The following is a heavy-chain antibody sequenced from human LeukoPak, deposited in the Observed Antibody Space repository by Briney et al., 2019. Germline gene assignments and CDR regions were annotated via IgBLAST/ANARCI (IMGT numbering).Heavy chain of an antibody. D-gene: IGHD4-23*01. J-gene: IGHJ4*02. Sequence: GGSLRLSCAASGFIFSNYYMNWVRQAPGKGLEWVAHIKQDGSEKNYVDSVKGRFTISRDNAKNSLYLQMNSLRAEDTAVYYCARGRPHGNDYWGQGTLVTVSS. V-gene: IGHV3-7*01. CDR1: GFIFSNYY. CDR3: ARGRPHGNDY. CDR2: IKQDGSEK.